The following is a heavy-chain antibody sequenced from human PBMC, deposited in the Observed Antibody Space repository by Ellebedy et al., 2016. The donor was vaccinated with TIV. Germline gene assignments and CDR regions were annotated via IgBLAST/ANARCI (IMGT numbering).Heavy chain of an antibody. D-gene: IGHD2-15*01. CDR3: ARARRVSSSGRGWFDS. J-gene: IGHJ5*01. CDR1: GGPININDYY. V-gene: IGHV4-39*07. CDR2: VYYSGFT. Sequence: MPGGSLRLSCTVSGGPININDYYWAWVRQPPGKGLEWIGNVYYSGFTYYTPSLASRVTISVDPSKNQFSLRLSSLTAADTAFYYCARARRVSSSGRGWFDSWGQGTLVTVSS.